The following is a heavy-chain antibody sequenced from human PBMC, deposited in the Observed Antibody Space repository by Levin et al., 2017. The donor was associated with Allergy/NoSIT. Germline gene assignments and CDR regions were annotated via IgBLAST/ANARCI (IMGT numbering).Heavy chain of an antibody. V-gene: IGHV3-23*01. J-gene: IGHJ2*01. Sequence: SCAASGFTFSTYAMSWVRQAPGRGLEWVSGISGSSGTTYYAASVKGRFTISRDTCKNTLYLQMNSLRAEDTAIYYCANSGSYYSGSDWYFDRWGRGTLVTVSS. CDR2: ISGSSGTT. CDR3: ANSGSYYSGSDWYFDR. D-gene: IGHD1-26*01. CDR1: GFTFSTYA.